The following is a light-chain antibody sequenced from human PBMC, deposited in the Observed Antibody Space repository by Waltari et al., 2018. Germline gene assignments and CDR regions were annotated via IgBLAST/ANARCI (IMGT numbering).Light chain of an antibody. V-gene: IGLV7-46*01. J-gene: IGLJ3*02. CDR1: SGAVTSGHY. CDR2: DTR. CDR3: LLSYSGARV. Sequence: QAVVTQEPSLTVSPGGTVTLTCGSSSGAVTSGHYPYWFQQKPGQAPRTLIYDTRNKHSWTPARFSGSRVGGKAALTLSGAQPEDEANYYCLLSYSGARVFGGGTKLTVL.